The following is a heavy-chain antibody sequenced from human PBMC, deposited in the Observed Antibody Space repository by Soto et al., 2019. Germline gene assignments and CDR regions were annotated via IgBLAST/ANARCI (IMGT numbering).Heavy chain of an antibody. Sequence: EVQLLESGGGLVQPGGSLRLSCAASGFTFSSYAMSWVRQAPGKGLEWVSAISGSGGSTYYADSVKGRFTISRDNSKNRLYLQMNSLRAEDTAVYYCAKPPAVAARGRIVYCDYWGQGTLVTVSS. D-gene: IGHD2-15*01. V-gene: IGHV3-23*01. CDR3: AKPPAVAARGRIVYCDY. CDR2: ISGSGGST. CDR1: GFTFSSYA. J-gene: IGHJ4*02.